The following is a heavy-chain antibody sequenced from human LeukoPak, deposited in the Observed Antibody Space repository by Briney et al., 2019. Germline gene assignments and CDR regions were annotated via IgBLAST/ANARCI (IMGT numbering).Heavy chain of an antibody. D-gene: IGHD3-16*01. J-gene: IGHJ6*04. CDR3: ARGKGGAGGYYYYGMDV. V-gene: IGHV4-34*01. Sequence: SETLSLTSAVYGASFSVYYWSWIRQPPGKGLEWVGEINHSGSTNYNPSLKSRVTISVDTPKNQFSLQVSSVTAADTAVYYCARGKGGAGGYYYYGMDVWGKGTTVTVSS. CDR2: INHSGST. CDR1: GASFSVYY.